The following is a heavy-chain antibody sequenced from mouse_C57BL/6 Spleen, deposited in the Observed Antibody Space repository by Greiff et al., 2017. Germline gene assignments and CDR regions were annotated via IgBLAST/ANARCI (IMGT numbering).Heavy chain of an antibody. V-gene: IGHV5-12*01. J-gene: IGHJ2*01. CDR1: GFTFSDYY. CDR3: ARHESSGYLDY. CDR2: ISNGGGST. D-gene: IGHD3-2*02. Sequence: DVKLVESGGGLVQPGGSLKLSCAASGFTFSDYYMYWVRQTPEKRLEWVAYISNGGGSTYYPDTVKGRFTISRDNAKNTLYLQMSRLKSEDTAMYYCARHESSGYLDYWGQGTTLTVSS.